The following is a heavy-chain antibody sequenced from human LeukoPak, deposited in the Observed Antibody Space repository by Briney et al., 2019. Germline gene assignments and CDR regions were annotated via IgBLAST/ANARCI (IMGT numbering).Heavy chain of an antibody. CDR1: GFTFSSYA. CDR2: ISGSGGST. J-gene: IGHJ4*02. D-gene: IGHD6-13*01. CDR3: ARFFSSSWYYFDY. V-gene: IGHV3-23*01. Sequence: GGSLRLSCAASGFTFSSYAMSWVRQAPGKGLEWVSAISGSGGSTYYADSVKGRFTISRDNSKNTLYLQMNSLRAEDTAVYYCARFFSSSWYYFDYWGQGTLVTVSS.